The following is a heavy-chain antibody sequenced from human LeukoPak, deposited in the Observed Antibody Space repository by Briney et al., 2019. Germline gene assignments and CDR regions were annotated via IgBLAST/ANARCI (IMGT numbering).Heavy chain of an antibody. CDR2: IYYSGST. Sequence: PSQTLSLTCTVSGGSISSGGYSWSWIRQHPGKGLEWIGYIYYSGSTYYNPSLKSRVTISVDTSKNQFSLKLSSVTAADTAVYYCARDYSNYVWWFDPWGQGTLVTVSS. CDR1: GGSISSGGYS. CDR3: ARDYSNYVWWFDP. D-gene: IGHD4-11*01. J-gene: IGHJ5*02. V-gene: IGHV4-31*03.